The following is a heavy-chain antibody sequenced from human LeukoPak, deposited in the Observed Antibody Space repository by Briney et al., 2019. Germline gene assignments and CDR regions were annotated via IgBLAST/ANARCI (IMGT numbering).Heavy chain of an antibody. V-gene: IGHV1-2*02. CDR3: ARGVVAAFDP. Sequence: ASVKVSCKASGGTFSSYAISWVRQAPGQGLEWMGWINPNSGGTNYAQKFQGRVTMTRDTSISTAYMELSRLRSDDTAVYYCARGVVAAFDPWGQGTLVTVSS. J-gene: IGHJ5*02. CDR2: INPNSGGT. CDR1: GGTFSSYA. D-gene: IGHD2-15*01.